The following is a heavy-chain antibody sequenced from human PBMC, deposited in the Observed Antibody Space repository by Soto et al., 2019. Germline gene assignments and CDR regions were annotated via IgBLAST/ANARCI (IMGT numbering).Heavy chain of an antibody. J-gene: IGHJ5*02. CDR1: GGSISNYY. Sequence: LSLTCNVSGGSISNYYWTWVRQSPEKGLEWIGYMYYNGNINYNPSLKSRVTTSIDTSKNQFSLTLKSVTAADTAVYYCASGGNWFDPWGQGVLVTVSS. CDR2: MYYNGNI. V-gene: IGHV4-59*01. D-gene: IGHD3-16*01. CDR3: ASGGNWFDP.